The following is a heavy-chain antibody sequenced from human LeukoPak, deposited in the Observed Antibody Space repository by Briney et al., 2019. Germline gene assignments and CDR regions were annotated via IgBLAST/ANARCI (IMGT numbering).Heavy chain of an antibody. J-gene: IGHJ5*02. D-gene: IGHD6-13*01. Sequence: GASVNVSYKASGGTFSIYAISWVRQAPGQGLEWVGGIIAIFGTASYAQKFQGRVTITADESTCTAYMELSSLRSEDTAVYYCARERLGEYSGSLMFDRWGQGTLVTVSS. CDR3: ARERLGEYSGSLMFDR. CDR1: GGTFSIYA. V-gene: IGHV1-69*13. CDR2: IIAIFGTA.